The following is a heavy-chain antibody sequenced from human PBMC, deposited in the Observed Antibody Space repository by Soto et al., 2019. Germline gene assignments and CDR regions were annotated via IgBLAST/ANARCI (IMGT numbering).Heavy chain of an antibody. CDR2: VSGSGGST. V-gene: IGHV3-23*01. CDR1: GFTFSSYA. J-gene: IGHJ3*02. D-gene: IGHD5-18*01. CDR3: AKDFGYNYGYDACDI. Sequence: EVQLLESGGGSVQPGGSLRLSCAASGFTFSSYAMSWVRQAPGKGLEWVSGVSGSGGSTYCVDSVKGRFTISRDNSKNTLYLQMNSLRAEDTAVYYCAKDFGYNYGYDACDIWGQGTMVTVSS.